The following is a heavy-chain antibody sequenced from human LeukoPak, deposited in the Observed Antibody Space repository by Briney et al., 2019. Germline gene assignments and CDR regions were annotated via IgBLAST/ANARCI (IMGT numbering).Heavy chain of an antibody. J-gene: IGHJ4*02. CDR1: GGTFSSYA. CDR3: ASRPYSSSWWASRVNYFDY. V-gene: IGHV1-69*05. D-gene: IGHD6-13*01. CDR2: IIPIFGTA. Sequence: SVNVSCKASGGTFSSYAISWVRQAPGQGLEWMGGIIPIFGTANYAQKFQGRVTITTDESTSTAYMELSSLRSEDTAVYYCASRPYSSSWWASRVNYFDYWGQGTLVTVSS.